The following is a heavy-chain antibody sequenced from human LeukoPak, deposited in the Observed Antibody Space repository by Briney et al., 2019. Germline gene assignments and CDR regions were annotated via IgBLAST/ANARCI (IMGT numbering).Heavy chain of an antibody. V-gene: IGHV3-7*04. Sequence: AGGSLRLSCVASGFIFCDYWMRWVRQAPGKGLEWVANIKQDGSKKSYVDSVKGRFTISRDNAKNSLYLQMNSLRAEDTAIYYCTRVGYIDEGIDYWGQGTLVTVSS. CDR3: TRVGYIDEGIDY. CDR1: GFIFCDYW. CDR2: IKQDGSKK. J-gene: IGHJ4*02. D-gene: IGHD5-24*01.